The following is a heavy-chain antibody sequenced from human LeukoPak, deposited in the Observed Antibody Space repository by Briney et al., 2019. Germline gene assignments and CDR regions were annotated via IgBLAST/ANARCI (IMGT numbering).Heavy chain of an antibody. CDR1: GYSISSGYY. D-gene: IGHD3-3*01. J-gene: IGHJ4*02. Sequence: SETLSLTCFFSGYSISSGYYWGWIRQPPGQGLEWIGNIYHSGSTYYNPSLKSRVTISVDTSKNQFSLKLSSVTAADTAVYYCAGDFWSGYYFRDWGQGTLVTVSS. CDR3: AGDFWSGYYFRD. CDR2: IYHSGST. V-gene: IGHV4-38-2*02.